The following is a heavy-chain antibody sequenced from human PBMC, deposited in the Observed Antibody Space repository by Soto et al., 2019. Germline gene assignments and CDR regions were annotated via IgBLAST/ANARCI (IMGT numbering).Heavy chain of an antibody. D-gene: IGHD2-2*02. Sequence: QVQLVQSGAEVKKPGSSVKVSCKASGGTFSSYTISWVRQAPGQGLEWVGRIIPILGIANYAQKFQGRVTITADKCTSTAYVELSSLRSEDTAVYYCAMEYCSSTSCYRDYWGQGTLVTVSS. V-gene: IGHV1-69*02. CDR2: IIPILGIA. J-gene: IGHJ4*02. CDR3: AMEYCSSTSCYRDY. CDR1: GGTFSSYT.